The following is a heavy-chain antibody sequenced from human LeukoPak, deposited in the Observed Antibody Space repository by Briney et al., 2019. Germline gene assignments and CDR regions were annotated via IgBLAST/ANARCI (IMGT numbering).Heavy chain of an antibody. CDR3: ASRDYFDY. V-gene: IGHV3-23*01. CDR1: GFTFSSFA. Sequence: GGSLRLSCAASGFTFSSFAMSWVRQAPGKGLEWVSVIGGSGTSAYYADSVEGRFTISRDNSKNTLYLQMNNLRVEDTAVYYCASRDYFDYWGQGTLVTVSS. CDR2: IGGSGTSA. J-gene: IGHJ4*02.